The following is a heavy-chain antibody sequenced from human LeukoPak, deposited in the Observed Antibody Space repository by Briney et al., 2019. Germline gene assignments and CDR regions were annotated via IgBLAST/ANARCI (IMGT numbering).Heavy chain of an antibody. CDR2: IYYSGST. CDR3: ASVRRGFGESSKYYSYYYMDV. CDR1: GGSISSYY. V-gene: IGHV4-39*01. D-gene: IGHD3-10*01. J-gene: IGHJ6*03. Sequence: SSETLSLTCTVSGGSISSYYWGWIRQPPGKGLEWIGNIYYSGSTYFNPSLKSRVTISVDTSKNQFSLKLSAVTAADTAVYYCASVRRGFGESSKYYSYYYMDVWGNGTTVTISS.